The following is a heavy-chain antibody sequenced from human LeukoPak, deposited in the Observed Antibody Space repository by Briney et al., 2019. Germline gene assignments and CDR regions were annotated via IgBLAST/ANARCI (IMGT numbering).Heavy chain of an antibody. Sequence: GGPLKLLWAGSGFALNSYSMNWVRQAPGKGLEWVSSISSSSSYIYYADSVKGRFTISRDNAKNSLYLQMNSLRAEDTAVYYCARGYSGYDSGDYWGQGTLVTVSS. CDR2: ISSSSSYI. CDR1: GFALNSYS. J-gene: IGHJ4*02. CDR3: ARGYSGYDSGDY. V-gene: IGHV3-21*01. D-gene: IGHD5-12*01.